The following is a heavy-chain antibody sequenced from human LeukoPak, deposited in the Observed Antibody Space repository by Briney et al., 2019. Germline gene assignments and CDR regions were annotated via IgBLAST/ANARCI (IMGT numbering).Heavy chain of an antibody. Sequence: SETLSLTCTASGGSISSSSYYWGWIRQPPGKGLEWIGSIYYSGSTYYNPSLKSRVTISVDTSKNQFSLKLSSVTAADTAVYYCARLPDCSSTSCYLPYNWFDPWGQGTLVTVSS. CDR2: IYYSGST. CDR3: ARLPDCSSTSCYLPYNWFDP. CDR1: GGSISSSSYY. J-gene: IGHJ5*02. V-gene: IGHV4-39*01. D-gene: IGHD2-2*01.